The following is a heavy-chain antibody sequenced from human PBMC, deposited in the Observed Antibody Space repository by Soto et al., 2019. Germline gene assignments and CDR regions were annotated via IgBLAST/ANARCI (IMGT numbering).Heavy chain of an antibody. Sequence: SETLSLTCTVSGGSISSYYWSWIRQPPGKGLEWIGYIYYSGSTNYNPSLKSRVTISVDTSKNQFSLKLSSVTAADTAVYYCARVTVGYSYGCCYFDYWGQGTLVPVSS. CDR1: GGSISSYY. D-gene: IGHD5-18*01. CDR2: IYYSGST. CDR3: ARVTVGYSYGCCYFDY. J-gene: IGHJ4*02. V-gene: IGHV4-59*01.